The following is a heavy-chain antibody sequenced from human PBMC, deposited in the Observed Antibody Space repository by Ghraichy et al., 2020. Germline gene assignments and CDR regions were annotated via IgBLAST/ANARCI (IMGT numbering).Heavy chain of an antibody. CDR2: IIPILGIA. CDR1: GGTFSSYT. Sequence: SVKLSCKASGGTFSSYTISWVRQAPGQGLEWMGRIIPILGIANYAQKFQGRVTITADKSTSTAYMELSSLRSEDTAVYYCASNYYDSSGYYSGWGQGTLVTVSS. V-gene: IGHV1-69*02. CDR3: ASNYYDSSGYYSG. J-gene: IGHJ4*02. D-gene: IGHD3-22*01.